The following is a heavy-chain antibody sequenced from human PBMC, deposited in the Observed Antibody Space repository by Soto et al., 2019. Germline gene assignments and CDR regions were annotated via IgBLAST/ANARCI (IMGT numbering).Heavy chain of an antibody. CDR2: INHSGST. J-gene: IGHJ1*01. Sequence: PETLSLTCAGYGGSFSGCYRSWIRQPPGQGLEWIGEINHSGSTNYNPSLKSRVTISVDTSKNQFSLKLSSVTAADTAVYYCARGSIVVVPAAMRGYFQHWGQGTLVTVS. D-gene: IGHD2-2*01. CDR1: GGSFSGCY. V-gene: IGHV4-34*01. CDR3: ARGSIVVVPAAMRGYFQH.